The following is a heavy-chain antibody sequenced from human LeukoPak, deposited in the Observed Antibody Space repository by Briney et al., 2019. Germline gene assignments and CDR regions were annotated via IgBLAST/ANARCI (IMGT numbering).Heavy chain of an antibody. Sequence: SETLSLTCTVSGGSISSYCWSWIRQPPGKGLEWIGYIYYSGSTNYNPSLKSRVTISVDTSKNQFSLKLSSVTAADTAVYYCARGWTKLGMTGPYFDYWGQGTLVTVSS. CDR2: IYYSGST. J-gene: IGHJ4*02. D-gene: IGHD7-27*01. CDR3: ARGWTKLGMTGPYFDY. V-gene: IGHV4-59*01. CDR1: GGSISSYC.